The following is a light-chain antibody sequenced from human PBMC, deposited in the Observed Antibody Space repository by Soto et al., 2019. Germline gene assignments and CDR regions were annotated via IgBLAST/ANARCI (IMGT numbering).Light chain of an antibody. CDR1: QGITSF. J-gene: IGKJ4*01. Sequence: DIQLTQSPSFLSASVGDRVSITCRASQGITSFLAWYQQIPGKAPMLLIYTASTLQSGVPPRFSGSGSGTEFTLTISSLQPEDFGTYYCQQLNSYPLTFGGGTRVAIK. CDR2: TAS. CDR3: QQLNSYPLT. V-gene: IGKV1-9*01.